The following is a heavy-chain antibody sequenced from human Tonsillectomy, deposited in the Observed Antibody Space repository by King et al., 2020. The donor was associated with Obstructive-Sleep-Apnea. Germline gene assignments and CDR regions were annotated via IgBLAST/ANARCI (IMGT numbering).Heavy chain of an antibody. CDR3: ASHTNWGFWYFDL. V-gene: IGHV4-30-4*01. D-gene: IGHD7-27*01. CDR2: IYYRGST. Sequence: QLQESGPGLVKPSQTLALTGTVSGGSTSSGDFYLSWIRQPPWKGRVWIGYIYYRGSTYHNPSLKSRVTISVDTSKNQFSLQLSSVTAADTAVYYRASHTNWGFWYFDLWGRGTLVTVSS. J-gene: IGHJ2*01. CDR1: GGSTSSGDFY.